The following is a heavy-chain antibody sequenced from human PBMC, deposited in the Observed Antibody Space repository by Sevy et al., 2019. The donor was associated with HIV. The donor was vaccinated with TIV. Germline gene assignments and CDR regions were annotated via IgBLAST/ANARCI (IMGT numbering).Heavy chain of an antibody. Sequence: ASAKVSCRASGYTFTGYGISWVRQAPGQGLEWMGWISASNGNTNYAQKLQGRVTMTTDTSTSTAYMELRSLRSDDTAVYYCARSGSLRDSSGYYYASSFQHWGQGTLVTVSS. V-gene: IGHV1-18*04. CDR1: GYTFTGYG. D-gene: IGHD3-22*01. CDR2: ISASNGNT. J-gene: IGHJ1*01. CDR3: ARSGSLRDSSGYYYASSFQH.